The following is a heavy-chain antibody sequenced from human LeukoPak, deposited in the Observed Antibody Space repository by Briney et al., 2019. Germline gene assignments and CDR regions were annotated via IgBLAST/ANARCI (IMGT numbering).Heavy chain of an antibody. J-gene: IGHJ3*02. D-gene: IGHD3-3*01. CDR3: ARSMYDFWSGSTNAFDI. CDR1: GGSISSSSYY. V-gene: IGHV4-61*02. Sequence: PSETLSLTCTVSGGSISSSSYYWGWIRQPAGKGLEWIGRIYTSGSTNYNPSLKCRVTISVDTSKNQFSLKLSSVTAADTAVYYCARSMYDFWSGSTNAFDIWGQGTMVTVSS. CDR2: IYTSGST.